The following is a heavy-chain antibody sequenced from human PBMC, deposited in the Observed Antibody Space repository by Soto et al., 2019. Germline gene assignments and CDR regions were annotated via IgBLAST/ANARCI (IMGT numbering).Heavy chain of an antibody. V-gene: IGHV4-59*12. CDR1: GGSISSYY. Sequence: PSETLPLTCTVSGGSISSYYWSWIRQPPGKGLEWIGYIYYSGSTNYNPSLKSRVTISVDTSKNQFSLKLSSVTAADTAVYYCARRLGVTMVRGVRYGMDVWGQGTTVTVSS. D-gene: IGHD3-10*01. CDR2: IYYSGST. J-gene: IGHJ6*02. CDR3: ARRLGVTMVRGVRYGMDV.